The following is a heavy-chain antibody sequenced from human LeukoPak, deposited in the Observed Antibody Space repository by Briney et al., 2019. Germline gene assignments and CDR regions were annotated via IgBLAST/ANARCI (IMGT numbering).Heavy chain of an antibody. D-gene: IGHD5-18*01. V-gene: IGHV1-18*01. CDR1: GYSFTTYG. CDR3: ARVEYSYGSPFDY. CDR2: ITGYNGKT. J-gene: IGHJ4*02. Sequence: ASVKVSCKASGYSFTTYGINWVRQAPGQGLEWMGWITGYNGKTQYAHNFEGRVTMTTDTSTTTAYMELRSLRSDDTAVYYCARVEYSYGSPFDYWGQGTLVTVSS.